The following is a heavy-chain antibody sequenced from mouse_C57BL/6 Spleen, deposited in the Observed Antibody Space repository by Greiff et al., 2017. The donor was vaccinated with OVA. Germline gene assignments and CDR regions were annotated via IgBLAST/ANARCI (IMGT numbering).Heavy chain of an antibody. D-gene: IGHD2-12*01. J-gene: IGHJ3*01. V-gene: IGHV1-64*01. CDR3: ARFPPTIYDEGTWFAY. CDR1: GYTFTSYW. Sequence: QVQLQQPGAELVKPGASVKLSCKASGYTFTSYWMHWVKQRPGQGLEWIGMIHPNSGSTNYNEKFKRKATLTVDKSSSTAYMQLSSLTSEDSAVYYCARFPPTIYDEGTWFAYWGQGTLVTVSA. CDR2: IHPNSGST.